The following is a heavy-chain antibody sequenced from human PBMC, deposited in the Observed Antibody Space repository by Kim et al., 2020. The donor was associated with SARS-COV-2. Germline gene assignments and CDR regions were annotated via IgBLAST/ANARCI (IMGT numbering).Heavy chain of an antibody. J-gene: IGHJ4*02. D-gene: IGHD6-13*01. CDR3: ARGGSSSSRKDYYFDY. V-gene: IGHV3-21*01. Sequence: SAKGRFTISRDNAKNSLYLQMNSLRAEDTAVYYCARGGSSSSRKDYYFDYWGQGTLVTVSS.